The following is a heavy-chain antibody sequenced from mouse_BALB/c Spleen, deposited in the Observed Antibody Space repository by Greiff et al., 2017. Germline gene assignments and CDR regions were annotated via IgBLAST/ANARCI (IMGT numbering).Heavy chain of an antibody. Sequence: EVKLMESGPGLVKPSQSLSLTCTVTGYSITSDYAWNWIRQFPGNKLEWMGYISYSGSTSYNPSLKSRISITRDTSKNQFFLQLNSVTTEDTATYYCASGPITTVAPYFDYWGQGTTLTVSS. CDR2: ISYSGST. J-gene: IGHJ2*01. V-gene: IGHV3-2*02. CDR1: GYSITSDYA. D-gene: IGHD1-1*01. CDR3: ASGPITTVAPYFDY.